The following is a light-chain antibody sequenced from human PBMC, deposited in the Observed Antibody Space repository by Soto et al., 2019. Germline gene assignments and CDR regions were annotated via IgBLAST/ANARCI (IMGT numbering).Light chain of an antibody. J-gene: IGLJ3*02. CDR3: QVWDSSSDHRGV. CDR2: DDS. Sequence: SYELTQPPSVSVAPGQTARITCGGNNNGSKSVHWYQQKPGQAPVLVVYDDSDRPSGIPARFSGSNSGNTATLTISRVEAGDEADYYCQVWDSSSDHRGVFCGGTKLTVL. V-gene: IGLV3-21*02. CDR1: NNGSKS.